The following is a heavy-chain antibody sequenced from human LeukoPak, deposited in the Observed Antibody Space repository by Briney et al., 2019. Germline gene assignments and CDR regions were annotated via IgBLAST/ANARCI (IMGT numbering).Heavy chain of an antibody. D-gene: IGHD5-12*01. Sequence: PSETLSLTCTVSGGSISSGGYYWSWIRQHPGKGLEWIGYIYYSGSTYYNPSLKCRVTISVDTSKNQFSLKLSSVTAADTAVYYCARARDGYDLDYWGQGTLVTVSS. J-gene: IGHJ4*02. CDR2: IYYSGST. CDR1: GGSISSGGYY. CDR3: ARARDGYDLDY. V-gene: IGHV4-31*03.